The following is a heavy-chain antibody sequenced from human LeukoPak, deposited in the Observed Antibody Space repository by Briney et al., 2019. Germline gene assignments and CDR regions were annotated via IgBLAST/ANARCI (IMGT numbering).Heavy chain of an antibody. J-gene: IGHJ4*02. CDR3: ARGRAAAGAFDY. D-gene: IGHD6-13*01. CDR2: IYYSGST. CDR1: GGSIGSGGFY. Sequence: SETLSLTCTVSGGSIGSGGFYWSWIRQHPGKGLEWIGYIYYSGSTYYNPSLKSRVTISVDTSKNQFSLKLSSVTAADTAVYYCARGRAAAGAFDYWGQGTLVTVSS. V-gene: IGHV4-31*03.